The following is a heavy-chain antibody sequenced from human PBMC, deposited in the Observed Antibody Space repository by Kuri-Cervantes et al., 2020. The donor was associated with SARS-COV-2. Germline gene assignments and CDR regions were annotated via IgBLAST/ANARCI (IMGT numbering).Heavy chain of an antibody. J-gene: IGHJ4*02. Sequence: SETLSLTCTVSGGSISSSSYYWGWIRQPPGKGLEWIGSIYYSGSTYYNPSLKSRVTISVDTSKNQFSLKLSSVTAADTAVYYCARKGLWSGYLNRGQGTLVTVSS. D-gene: IGHD3-3*01. CDR3: ARKGLWSGYLN. CDR2: IYYSGST. V-gene: IGHV4-39*07. CDR1: GGSISSSSYY.